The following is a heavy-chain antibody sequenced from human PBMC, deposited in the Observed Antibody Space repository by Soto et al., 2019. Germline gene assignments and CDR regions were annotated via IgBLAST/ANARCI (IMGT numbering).Heavy chain of an antibody. J-gene: IGHJ6*02. CDR2: IIPIFATP. D-gene: IGHD4-17*01. V-gene: IGHV1-69*13. CDR1: GGTFSSYA. Sequence: GASVKVSCKASGGTFSSYAISWVRQAPGQGLEWMGGIIPIFATPNYAQKFRGRVTITADESTGTAYMELSSLRSEDTAVCYCARDYYGGLYTLDVWGQGTTVTVSS. CDR3: ARDYYGGLYTLDV.